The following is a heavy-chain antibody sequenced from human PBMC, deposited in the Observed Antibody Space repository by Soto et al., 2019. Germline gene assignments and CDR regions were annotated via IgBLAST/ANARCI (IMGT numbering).Heavy chain of an antibody. D-gene: IGHD2-2*01. Sequence: ASVKVSCKASGYTFTSYAMHWVRQAPGQRLEWMGWINAGNGNTKYSQKLQGRVTITRDTSASTAYMELSSLRSEDTVVYYCARERFCSSTSCYPGDYYYYGMDVWGQGTTVTVSS. CDR1: GYTFTSYA. V-gene: IGHV1-3*01. CDR2: INAGNGNT. J-gene: IGHJ6*02. CDR3: ARERFCSSTSCYPGDYYYYGMDV.